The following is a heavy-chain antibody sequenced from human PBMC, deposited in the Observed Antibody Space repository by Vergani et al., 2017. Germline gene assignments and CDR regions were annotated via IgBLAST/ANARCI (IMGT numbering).Heavy chain of an antibody. CDR3: AKGGWNYWFDS. CDR1: GGAGGAEG. J-gene: IGHJ5*01. D-gene: IGHD1-1*01. Sequence: EVQLLESGGDLVQPGGGLRGSWGAAGGAGGAEGRRGGRQCPGKGLEWGSTINTNGDETRYGDSVKGRFTIARDNAKSTLYLQMNSLRAEDTAIYYCAKGGWNYWFDSWGQGTLVIVS. CDR2: INTNGDET. V-gene: IGHV3-23*01.